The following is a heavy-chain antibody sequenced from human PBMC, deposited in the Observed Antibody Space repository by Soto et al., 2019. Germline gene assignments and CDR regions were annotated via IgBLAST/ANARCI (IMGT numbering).Heavy chain of an antibody. Sequence: SETLSLTCTVSGGSISSGDYYWSWIRQPPGKGLEWIGYIYYSGSTYYNPSLKSRVTISVDTSKNQFSLKLSSVTAADTAVYYCARAEPYDYVWGSYSFNYWGQGTLVTVSS. CDR3: ARAEPYDYVWGSYSFNY. CDR2: IYYSGST. D-gene: IGHD3-16*01. V-gene: IGHV4-30-4*01. J-gene: IGHJ4*02. CDR1: GGSISSGDYY.